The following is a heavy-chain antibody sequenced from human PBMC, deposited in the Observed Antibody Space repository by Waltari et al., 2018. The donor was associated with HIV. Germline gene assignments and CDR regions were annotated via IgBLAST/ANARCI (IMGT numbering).Heavy chain of an antibody. V-gene: IGHV1-3*01. Sequence: QVQVVQSGAEVKKHGASVKVSCKASGYTFTSYAIHWVRQAPGQRLEWMGWINAGNGNTRYSEKFQGRVSLTRDTSASTAYMELSSLRSEDTAVYYCARGLVGVNYGWYFDLW. D-gene: IGHD4-17*01. CDR3: ARGLVGVNYGWYFDL. CDR2: INAGNGNT. CDR1: GYTFTSYA. J-gene: IGHJ2*01.